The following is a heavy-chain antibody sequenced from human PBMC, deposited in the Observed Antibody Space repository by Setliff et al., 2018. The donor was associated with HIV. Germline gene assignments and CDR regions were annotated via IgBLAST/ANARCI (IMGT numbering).Heavy chain of an antibody. CDR2: INPNSGGT. V-gene: IGHV1-2*02. J-gene: IGHJ4*02. CDR3: ARQDIPTGYYLFDY. CDR1: GYTFTNYY. Sequence: ASVKVSCKASGYTFTNYYMHWVRQAPGQGLEWMGWINPNSGGTNYAQKFQGRVTLTRDTSVTTVYMELSSLTSDDTALYYCARQDIPTGYYLFDYWGQGILVTVSS. D-gene: IGHD3-9*01.